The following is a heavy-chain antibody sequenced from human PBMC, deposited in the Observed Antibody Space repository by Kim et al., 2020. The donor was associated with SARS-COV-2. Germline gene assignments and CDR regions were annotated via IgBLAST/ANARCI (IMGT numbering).Heavy chain of an antibody. V-gene: IGHV4-34*01. Sequence: TPPLKRRVTISVDTSQNQFSLKLSSVTAADTAVYYCASEIAAAGKSGFDYWGQGTLVTVSS. CDR3: ASEIAAAGKSGFDY. D-gene: IGHD6-13*01. J-gene: IGHJ4*02.